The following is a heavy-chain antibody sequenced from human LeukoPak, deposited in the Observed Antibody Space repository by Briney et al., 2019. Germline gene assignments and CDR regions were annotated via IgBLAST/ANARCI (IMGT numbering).Heavy chain of an antibody. CDR2: IRSKAYGGTT. J-gene: IGHJ5*02. D-gene: IGHD3-22*01. CDR3: TTYYYDSSGYYPIWFDP. CDR1: GLTFGDYV. Sequence: GGSLRLSCTTSGLTFGDYVMSWFRQAPGKGLEWVGFIRSKAYGGTTEYAASAKGRFTISRDDSKSIAYLQMNSLKTEDTAVYYCTTYYYDSSGYYPIWFDPWGQGTLVTVSS. V-gene: IGHV3-49*03.